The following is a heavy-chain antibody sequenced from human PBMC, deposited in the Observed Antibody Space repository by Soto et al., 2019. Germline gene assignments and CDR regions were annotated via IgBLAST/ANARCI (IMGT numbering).Heavy chain of an antibody. CDR3: ARVSGSYYYGMDV. CDR2: IYHSGST. J-gene: IGHJ6*02. D-gene: IGHD1-26*01. Sequence: SETLSLTCAVSGGSISSSNWWSWVRQPPGKGLEWIGEIYHSGSTNYNPSLKGRVTISVDKSKNQFSLKLSSVTAADTAVYYCARVSGSYYYGMDVWGQGTTVTVSS. V-gene: IGHV4-4*02. CDR1: GGSISSSNW.